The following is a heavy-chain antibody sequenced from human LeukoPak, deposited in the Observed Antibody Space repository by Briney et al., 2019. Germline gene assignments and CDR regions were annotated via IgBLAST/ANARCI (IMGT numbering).Heavy chain of an antibody. J-gene: IGHJ4*02. CDR3: ASLDWNLDY. CDR1: GFSVTSNY. Sequence: PGGSLRLSCAASGFSVTSNYMSWVRQAPGKGLEWVSVLYSEGTTYYADSVKGRFTISSDNSKNILYLQTNSLTAEDTAVYYCASLDWNLDYWGQGTLVAVSS. CDR2: LYSEGTT. V-gene: IGHV3-53*01. D-gene: IGHD1-1*01.